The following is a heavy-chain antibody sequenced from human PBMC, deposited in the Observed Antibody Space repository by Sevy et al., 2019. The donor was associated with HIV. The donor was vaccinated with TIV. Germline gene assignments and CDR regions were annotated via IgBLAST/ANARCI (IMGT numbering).Heavy chain of an antibody. CDR1: GFTFGDYA. Sequence: GGSLRLSCTASGFTFGDYAMSWFRQAPGKGLEWVGFIRSKAYGGTTEYAASVKGRFTISRDDSKSIAYLQMNSLKTEDTAVYYCTRVGSSGYYYRVDAFVIWGQGTMVTVSS. D-gene: IGHD3-22*01. CDR2: IRSKAYGGTT. V-gene: IGHV3-49*03. J-gene: IGHJ3*02. CDR3: TRVGSSGYYYRVDAFVI.